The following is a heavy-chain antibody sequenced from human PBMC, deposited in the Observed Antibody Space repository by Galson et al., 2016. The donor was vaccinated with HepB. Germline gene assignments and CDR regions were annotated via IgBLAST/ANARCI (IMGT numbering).Heavy chain of an antibody. CDR1: GGSISSVNYY. Sequence: TLSLTCTVSGGSISSVNYYWTWIRQHPGKDLEWIGYIFYSGTTHYNPSLKSRVTISMDTSKNHFSLNLNSVTAADTAVYYCARTTGVCGGDCSWFDPWGQGTLVTVSS. V-gene: IGHV4-31*03. D-gene: IGHD2-21*02. CDR2: IFYSGTT. CDR3: ARTTGVCGGDCSWFDP. J-gene: IGHJ5*01.